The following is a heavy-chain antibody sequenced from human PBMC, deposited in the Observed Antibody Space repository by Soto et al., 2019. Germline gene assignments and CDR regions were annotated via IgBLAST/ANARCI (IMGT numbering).Heavy chain of an antibody. J-gene: IGHJ1*01. V-gene: IGHV3-30*03. D-gene: IGHD4-4*01. Sequence: AQLVESGGGVVQPGRSLSLSCVLSGFIFSDYAMHWVRQTPGKGLEWVAIVSSDGRQKFYTDSVKGRFTISKEFSNNTLFLQVNSLRPEDSGTYFCTRDARPYSIYRGGGLGLWGQGTLVTVSS. CDR1: GFIFSDYA. CDR3: TRDARPYSIYRGGGLGL. CDR2: VSSDGRQK.